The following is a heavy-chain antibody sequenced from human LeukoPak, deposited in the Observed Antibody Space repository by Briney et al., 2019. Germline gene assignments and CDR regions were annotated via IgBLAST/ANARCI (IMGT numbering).Heavy chain of an antibody. Sequence: GGSLRLSCAASRFTFSIFAMNWVRQAPGKGLEWLSYISSSGSTIYYADSVKGRFTISRDNAKNSLYLQMNSLRAEDTAVYYCAELGITMIGGVWGKGTTVTISS. J-gene: IGHJ6*04. CDR3: AELGITMIGGV. CDR2: ISSSGSTI. CDR1: RFTFSIFA. D-gene: IGHD3-10*02. V-gene: IGHV3-48*03.